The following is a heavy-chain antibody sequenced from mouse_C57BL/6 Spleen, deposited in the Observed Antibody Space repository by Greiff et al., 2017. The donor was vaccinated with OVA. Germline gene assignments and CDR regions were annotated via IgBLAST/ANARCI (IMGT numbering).Heavy chain of an antibody. CDR3: ARDREYYYYGSSYWYFDV. D-gene: IGHD1-1*01. V-gene: IGHV5-4*01. J-gene: IGHJ1*03. CDR2: ISDGGSYT. Sequence: DVMLVESGGGLVKPGGSLKLSCAASGFTFSSYAMSWVRQTPEKRLEWVATISDGGSYTYYPDNVKGRFTISRDNAKNNLYLQMSHLKSEDTAMYYCARDREYYYYGSSYWYFDVWGTGTTVTVSS. CDR1: GFTFSSYA.